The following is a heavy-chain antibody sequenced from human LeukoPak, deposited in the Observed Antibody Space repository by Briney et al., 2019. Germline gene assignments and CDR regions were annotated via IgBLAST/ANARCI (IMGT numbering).Heavy chain of an antibody. CDR1: GITFSSYD. CDR3: AKLPTIFGVADSFDI. Sequence: GGSLRLSCEATGITFSSYDMTWVRQAPGKGLEWISAISDRGKTDYAESVKGRFTISRDNSKNTLYLQLTSLKDTDTSIYYCAKLPTIFGVADSFDIWGQGTLVTVSS. V-gene: IGHV3-23*01. CDR2: ISDRGKT. D-gene: IGHD3-3*01. J-gene: IGHJ3*02.